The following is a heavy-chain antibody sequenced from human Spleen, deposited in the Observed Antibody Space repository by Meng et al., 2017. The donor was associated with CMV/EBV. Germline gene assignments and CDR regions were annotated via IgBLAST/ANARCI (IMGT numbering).Heavy chain of an antibody. J-gene: IGHJ4*02. CDR3: ARIIYGSGTYLPLAQYYFDY. Sequence: ASVKVSCKASGYTFTSYGISWVRQAPGQGLEWMGWISAYNGNTNYAQKLQGRVTMTTDTSTSTAYMELRSLRSDDTAVYYCARIIYGSGTYLPLAQYYFDYWGQGTLVTVSS. CDR1: GYTFTSYG. V-gene: IGHV1-18*01. CDR2: ISAYNGNT. D-gene: IGHD3-10*01.